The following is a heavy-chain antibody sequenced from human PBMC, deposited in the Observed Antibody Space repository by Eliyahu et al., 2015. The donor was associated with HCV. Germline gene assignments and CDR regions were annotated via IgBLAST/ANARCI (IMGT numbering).Heavy chain of an antibody. Sequence: QLQLQESGPGLVKPSETLSLTCTVSGGSISSGEYYWGWIRQPPGKGLEWIDNIYYXGSTYYNPSXKSRVTMSVDTSKNQFSLKLSSVTAADTAVYYCARHLGSSGYKNYFDYWGQGTLVTVSS. CDR3: ARHLGSSGYKNYFDY. D-gene: IGHD3-22*01. CDR2: IYYXGST. V-gene: IGHV4-39*01. J-gene: IGHJ4*02. CDR1: GGSISSGEYY.